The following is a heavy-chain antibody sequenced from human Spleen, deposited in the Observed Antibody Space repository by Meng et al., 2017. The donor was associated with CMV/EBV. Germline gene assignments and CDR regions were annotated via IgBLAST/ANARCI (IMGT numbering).Heavy chain of an antibody. D-gene: IGHD3-22*01. CDR2: IYYSGST. Sequence: SETLSLTCTVSGGSISSSSYYWGWIRQPPGKGLEWIGSIYYSGSTYYNPSLKSRVTISVDTSKNQFSLKLSSVTAADTAVYYCARLPDSSGYYVYYYYGKDVWGQGTTVTVSS. CDR3: ARLPDSSGYYVYYYYGKDV. J-gene: IGHJ6*02. CDR1: GGSISSSSYY. V-gene: IGHV4-39*01.